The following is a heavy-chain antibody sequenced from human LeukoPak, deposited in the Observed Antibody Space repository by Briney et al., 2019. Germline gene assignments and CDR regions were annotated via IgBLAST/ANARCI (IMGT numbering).Heavy chain of an antibody. J-gene: IGHJ6*02. CDR1: GGSISSYY. Sequence: KPSETLSLTCTVSGGSISSYYWSWIRQPPGKGLEWIGYIYTSGSTNYNPSLKSRVTISVDTSKNQFSLKLSSVTAADTAVYYCAMSSWERDLDYYYGMDVWGQGTTVTVSS. CDR3: AMSSWERDLDYYYGMDV. CDR2: IYTSGST. V-gene: IGHV4-4*09. D-gene: IGHD6-13*01.